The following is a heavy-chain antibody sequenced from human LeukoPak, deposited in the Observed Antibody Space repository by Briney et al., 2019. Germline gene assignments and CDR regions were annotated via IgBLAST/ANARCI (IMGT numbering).Heavy chain of an antibody. V-gene: IGHV1-18*04. Sequence: GASVKVSCKASGYTFTSYYMHWVRQAPGQGLEWMGWISAYNGNTNYAQKLQGRVTMTTDTSTSTAYMELRSLRSDDTAVYYCARDIGIMITFGALYDYWGQGTLVTVSS. CDR2: ISAYNGNT. D-gene: IGHD3-16*01. CDR1: GYTFTSYY. J-gene: IGHJ4*02. CDR3: ARDIGIMITFGALYDY.